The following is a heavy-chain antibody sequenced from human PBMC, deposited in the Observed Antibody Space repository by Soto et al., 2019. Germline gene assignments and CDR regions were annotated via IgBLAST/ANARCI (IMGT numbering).Heavy chain of an antibody. CDR1: GFPFSKAW. J-gene: IGHJ4*02. CDR2: IKSKADGGTT. Sequence: EVQLVESGGGLVKPGGSLRLSCAASGFPFSKAWMSWVRQVPGKGLEWVGRIKSKADGGTTDYAAPVKGRFTISSDDSSNTLYLQRNSLKTEDTAVYYCTKVLGYCSGGNCFTFDYWGQGAVVTVSS. D-gene: IGHD2-15*01. CDR3: TKVLGYCSGGNCFTFDY. V-gene: IGHV3-15*01.